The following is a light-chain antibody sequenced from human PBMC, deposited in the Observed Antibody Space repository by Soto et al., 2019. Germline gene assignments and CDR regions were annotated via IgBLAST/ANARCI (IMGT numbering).Light chain of an antibody. CDR3: SSYAASNNLGV. V-gene: IGLV2-8*01. J-gene: IGLJ2*01. CDR2: EVS. Sequence: QYALTQPPSASGSPGQSVTISCFGTSSDVGGYNYVSWYQQHPGKAPKLMIYEVSKRPSGVPDRFSGSKSGNTASLTVSGLQAEDEADYYCSSYAASNNLGVFGGGTKLTVL. CDR1: SSDVGGYNY.